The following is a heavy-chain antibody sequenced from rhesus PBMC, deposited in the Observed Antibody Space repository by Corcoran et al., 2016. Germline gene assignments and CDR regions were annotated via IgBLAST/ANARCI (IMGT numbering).Heavy chain of an antibody. CDR2: ISYDGSKK. D-gene: IGHD3-16*01. CDR1: GFTFSSYG. CDR3: ARVPYRGSYYHPFDY. V-gene: IGHV3-54*02. J-gene: IGHJ4*01. Sequence: EVQLVESGGGLVEPGGSLRHSCAASGFTFSSYGMHWVRQATGKGMAWVEDISYDGSKKYYADSVKDRFTISRDNSKNMLYILRNNVIFEDTAVYYCARVPYRGSYYHPFDYWGQGVLVTVSS.